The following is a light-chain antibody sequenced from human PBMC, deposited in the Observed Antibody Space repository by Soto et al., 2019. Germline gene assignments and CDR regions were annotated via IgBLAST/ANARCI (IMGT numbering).Light chain of an antibody. V-gene: IGKV3D-15*01. CDR2: GAS. CDR3: HHYSSWPPYT. CDR1: QSVSSD. Sequence: EIVMTQSPDTLSVSPGDRAALSCRTSQSVSSDLAWYQQKPGQAPRLLIYGASTRATGIPARFSGSGSGTEFTLTISSLQSEDFAVYYCHHYSSWPPYTFVQGTKVDIK. J-gene: IGKJ2*01.